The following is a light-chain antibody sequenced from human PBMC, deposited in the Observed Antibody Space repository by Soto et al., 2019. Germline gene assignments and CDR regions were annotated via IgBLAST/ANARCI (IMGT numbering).Light chain of an antibody. CDR2: SSN. V-gene: IGLV1-44*01. CDR3: AAWDDSPNGVV. Sequence: QSVLTQPPSASGTPGQRVTISCSGSSSNIGSNSVNWYQQLPGTAPKLLMYSSNQRPSGFPDRSSGYKSGTTASLGISGIQCEDEADYYSAAWDDSPNGVVFGGGTKLTLL. CDR1: SSNIGSNS. J-gene: IGLJ2*01.